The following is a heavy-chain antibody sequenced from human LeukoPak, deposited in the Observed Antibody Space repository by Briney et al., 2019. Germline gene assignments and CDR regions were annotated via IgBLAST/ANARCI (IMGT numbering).Heavy chain of an antibody. J-gene: IGHJ4*02. Sequence: GGSLRLSCAASRFTFSNYAMHWVRQAPGQGREWVAVISSDGRNKYYADSVKGRFTISRDNAKNTLYLHVNSLRTEDTAVYYCARINHDSSGYLRFDYWGQGTLVTVSS. V-gene: IGHV3-30*04. CDR2: ISSDGRNK. CDR3: ARINHDSSGYLRFDY. D-gene: IGHD3-22*01. CDR1: RFTFSNYA.